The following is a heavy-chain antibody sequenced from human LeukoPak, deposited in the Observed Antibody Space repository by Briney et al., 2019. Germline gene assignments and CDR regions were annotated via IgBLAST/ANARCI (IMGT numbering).Heavy chain of an antibody. Sequence: QAGGSLRLSCVASGFTFSGYYMNWIRQAPGKGLEWVANIKSDGSEMYYVDSVKGRFSISRDNAKNSLYLQMNSLRAEDTAVYYCTRAGLHIKDDDYWGQGTLVTVSS. D-gene: IGHD3-16*01. CDR1: GFTFSGYY. V-gene: IGHV3-7*01. CDR3: TRAGLHIKDDDY. J-gene: IGHJ4*02. CDR2: IKSDGSEM.